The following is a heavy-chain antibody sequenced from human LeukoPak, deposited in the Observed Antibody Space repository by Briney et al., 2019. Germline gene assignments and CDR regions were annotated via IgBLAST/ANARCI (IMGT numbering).Heavy chain of an antibody. D-gene: IGHD3-3*01. CDR1: GGSISSANYY. J-gene: IGHJ4*02. CDR3: ARAPNYDFWSGYLDY. V-gene: IGHV4-39*01. Sequence: PSETLSLTCAVSGGSISSANYYWGWIRQPPGKGLEWIGSIYYSGSTYYNPSLKSRVTISVDTSKNQFSLKLSSVTAADTAVYYCARAPNYDFWSGYLDYWGQGTLVTVSS. CDR2: IYYSGST.